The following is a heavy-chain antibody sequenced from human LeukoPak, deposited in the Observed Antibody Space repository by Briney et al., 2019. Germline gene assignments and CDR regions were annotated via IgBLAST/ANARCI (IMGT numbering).Heavy chain of an antibody. CDR3: AAGGPRWYFDY. CDR2: IYTSGST. Sequence: SETLSLTCTVSGGSISSGSYYWSWIRQPAGKGLEWIGRIYTSGSTNYNPSLKSRVTISVDTSKNQFSLKLSSVTAADTAVYYCAAGGPRWYFDYWGQGTLVTVSS. V-gene: IGHV4-61*02. CDR1: GGSISSGSYY. D-gene: IGHD3-10*01. J-gene: IGHJ4*02.